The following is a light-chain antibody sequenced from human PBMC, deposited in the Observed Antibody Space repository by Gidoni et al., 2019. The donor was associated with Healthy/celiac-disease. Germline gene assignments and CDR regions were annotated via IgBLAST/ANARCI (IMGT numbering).Light chain of an antibody. V-gene: IGKV3-11*01. CDR1: QSVSSY. CDR3: QQRSNWPALT. CDR2: DAS. J-gene: IGKJ4*01. Sequence: EIVLTQSSATLSLSPGERAPLSCRASQSVSSYLAWYQQKPGQAPRLLIYDASNRATGIPARFSGSGSGTDFTLTISSLEPEDFAVYYCQQRSNWPALTFGGGTKVEIK.